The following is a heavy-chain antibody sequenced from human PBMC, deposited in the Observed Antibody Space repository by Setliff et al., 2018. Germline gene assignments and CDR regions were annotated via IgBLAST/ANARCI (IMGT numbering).Heavy chain of an antibody. Sequence: ASVKVSCKASGYTFTTYYMHWVRQAPGQGLEWVGWISACDTNYAQKFQGRVTMTTDRSTSTAYMELRSLKSDDTAVYFCASGPPGPWVDSSGYDDPTWGHYYYYMDVWGKGTTVTVSS. CDR3: ASGPPGPWVDSSGYDDPTWGHYYYYMDV. D-gene: IGHD3-22*01. J-gene: IGHJ6*03. CDR1: GYTFTTYY. V-gene: IGHV1-18*04. CDR2: ISACDT.